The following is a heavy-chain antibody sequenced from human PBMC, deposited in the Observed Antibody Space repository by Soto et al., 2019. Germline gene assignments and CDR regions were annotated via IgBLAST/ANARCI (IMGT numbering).Heavy chain of an antibody. CDR3: ARDYRAD. D-gene: IGHD1-26*01. Sequence: GGSLRLSCAVSGFTFSSHWMHWVRQAPGKGLMWVSRINSDGNNKQYVDSVKGRFTISRDNAENSLYLQMNSLRAEDTAVYYCARDYRADWGPGTLVTVSS. CDR1: GFTFSSHW. J-gene: IGHJ4*02. CDR2: INSDGNNK. V-gene: IGHV3-74*03.